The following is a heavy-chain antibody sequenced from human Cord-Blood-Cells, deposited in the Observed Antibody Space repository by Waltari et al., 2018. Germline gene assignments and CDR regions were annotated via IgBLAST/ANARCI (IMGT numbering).Heavy chain of an antibody. CDR3: ARVRNRYSSSWYDY. Sequence: QVQLVQSGAEVKKPAASVTVSCKAHGSPFTGDYMHWGRSAPGQGLEWMGWINPNSGGTNYAQKFQGRVTMTRDTSISTAYMELSRLRSDDTAVYYCARVRNRYSSSWYDYWGQGTLVTVSS. V-gene: IGHV1-2*02. CDR1: GSPFTGDY. J-gene: IGHJ4*02. CDR2: INPNSGGT. D-gene: IGHD6-13*01.